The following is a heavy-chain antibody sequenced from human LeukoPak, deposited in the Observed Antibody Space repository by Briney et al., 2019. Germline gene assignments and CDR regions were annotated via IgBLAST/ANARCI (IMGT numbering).Heavy chain of an antibody. CDR2: ISAYNGNT. CDR3: ARDRFLGATTFGSNWFDP. D-gene: IGHD1-26*01. V-gene: IGHV1-18*01. J-gene: IGHJ5*02. CDR1: GYTLTSYG. Sequence: ASVKVSCKASGYTLTSYGISWVRQAPGQGLEGMGWISAYNGNTNYAQKLQGRVTMTTDTSTSTAYMELRSLRSDDTAVHYCARDRFLGATTFGSNWFDPWGQGTLVTVSS.